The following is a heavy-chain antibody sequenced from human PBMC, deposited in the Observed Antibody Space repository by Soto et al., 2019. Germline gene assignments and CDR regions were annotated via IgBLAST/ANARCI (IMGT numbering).Heavy chain of an antibody. V-gene: IGHV3-30-3*01. CDR3: AREPGVSSGWYVDY. D-gene: IGHD6-19*01. J-gene: IGHJ4*02. Sequence: GVSLRLSCAASGFTFSTYAMEWVRQAPGKGLDWVALISYDGNNKYYADSVKGRFTISRDNAKTSLYLQMNSLRAEDTAVYYCAREPGVSSGWYVDYWGQGTLVTVSS. CDR1: GFTFSTYA. CDR2: ISYDGNNK.